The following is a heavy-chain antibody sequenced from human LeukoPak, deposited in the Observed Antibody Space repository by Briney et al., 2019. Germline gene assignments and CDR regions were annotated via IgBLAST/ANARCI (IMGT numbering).Heavy chain of an antibody. J-gene: IGHJ4*02. Sequence: GGPLRLSCAASGLTFSSHWMHWVRQAPGKGLVWVSRITNDGSSTTYADSVKGRFTISRDNAKNMLYLQVNSLRAEDTAVYYCGRLAHNAWYAIDFWGQGTLVTVSS. CDR2: ITNDGSST. CDR3: GRLAHNAWYAIDF. V-gene: IGHV3-74*01. D-gene: IGHD2-2*01. CDR1: GLTFSSHW.